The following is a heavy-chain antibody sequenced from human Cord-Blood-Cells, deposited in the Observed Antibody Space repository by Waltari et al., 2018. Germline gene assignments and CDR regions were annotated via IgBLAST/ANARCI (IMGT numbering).Heavy chain of an antibody. J-gene: IGHJ6*02. V-gene: IGHV4-59*01. Sequence: QVQLQESGPGLVQPSETLSLTCTVSGSSISCDYWSWVRQPPGKGLEWIGYIYYRGSTNYNPCLKSRVTISVDTSKNQFSLKLSSVTAADTAVYYCARLLSGSYYYYYGMDVWGQGTTVTVSS. CDR3: ARLLSGSYYYYYGMDV. D-gene: IGHD1-26*01. CDR2: IYYRGST. CDR1: GSSISCDY.